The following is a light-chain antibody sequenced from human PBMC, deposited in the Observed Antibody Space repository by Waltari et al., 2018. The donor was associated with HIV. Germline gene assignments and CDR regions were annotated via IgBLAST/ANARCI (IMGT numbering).Light chain of an antibody. CDR3: QQRINWPLT. Sequence: EIVLTQSPVTLSLSPGERADLSCRASQSVGYFLAWYQQKPGKAPRLLIYAVSKRAAGTPARFSGSGSKTNFTLTISALEPEDFVVYYCQQRINWPLTFGGGTRVEI. CDR2: AVS. CDR1: QSVGYF. V-gene: IGKV3-11*01. J-gene: IGKJ4*01.